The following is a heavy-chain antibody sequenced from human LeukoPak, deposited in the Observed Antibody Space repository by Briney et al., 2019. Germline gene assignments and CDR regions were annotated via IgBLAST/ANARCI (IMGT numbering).Heavy chain of an antibody. Sequence: GGSLRLSCAASGFTVSSNYMSWVRQAPGKGLEWLSVLYSGGSTYYSDSVKGRFTISRDNSKNTLFPQMKSLRAEDTAVYYCASSRIAVAGTFDYWGQGTLVTVSS. CDR1: GFTVSSNY. V-gene: IGHV3-53*01. D-gene: IGHD6-19*01. CDR3: ASSRIAVAGTFDY. CDR2: LYSGGST. J-gene: IGHJ4*02.